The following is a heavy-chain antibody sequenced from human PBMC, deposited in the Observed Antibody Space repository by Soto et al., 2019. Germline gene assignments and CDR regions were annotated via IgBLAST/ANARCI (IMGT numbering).Heavy chain of an antibody. CDR2: ISYDGRNK. V-gene: IGHV3-30*18. CDR3: VKDQQYQLLDDAFDI. CDR1: GFTFSSYG. D-gene: IGHD2-2*01. J-gene: IGHJ3*02. Sequence: GGSLRLSCAASGFTFSSYGMHWVRQAPGKGLEWVAVISYDGRNKYYADSVKGRFTISRDNSKNMLYLQMNSLRAEDTAVYYCVKDQQYQLLDDAFDIWGQGTMVTVSS.